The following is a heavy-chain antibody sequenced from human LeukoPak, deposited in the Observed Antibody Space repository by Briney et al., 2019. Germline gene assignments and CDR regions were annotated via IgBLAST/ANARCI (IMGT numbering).Heavy chain of an antibody. D-gene: IGHD3-3*01. V-gene: IGHV3-15*01. J-gene: IGHJ1*01. Sequence: TGGSLRLSCAASGFTFRDAWMTWVRQAPGKGLEWVGRIRSKTDGGTTDYAVSVQGRFTISRDDSKNTLYLQMSSLKIEDTAVYYCAKHIYGVVSIQQWGQGTLVTVSS. CDR1: GFTFRDAW. CDR3: AKHIYGVVSIQQ. CDR2: IRSKTDGGTT.